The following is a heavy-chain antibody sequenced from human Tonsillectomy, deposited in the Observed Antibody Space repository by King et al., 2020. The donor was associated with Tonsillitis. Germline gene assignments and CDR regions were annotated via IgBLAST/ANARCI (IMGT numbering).Heavy chain of an antibody. CDR1: GFSFSSYA. V-gene: IGHV3-21*01. Sequence: QLVQSGGGLVKPGGSLRLSCTASGFSFSSYAMNWVRQAPGKGVEWVSSISSTSKYIFYADSVKGRFTISRDNAKNSLFLQMSGLRAGDTAVYYCARDVLGGFDYWGQGTLVPVSS. CDR3: ARDVLGGFDY. J-gene: IGHJ4*02. D-gene: IGHD3-16*01. CDR2: ISSTSKYI.